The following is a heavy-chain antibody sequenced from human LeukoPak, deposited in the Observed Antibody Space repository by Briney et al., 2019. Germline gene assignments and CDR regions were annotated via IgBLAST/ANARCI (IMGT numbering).Heavy chain of an antibody. CDR2: ISYDGSNK. J-gene: IGHJ4*02. CDR3: ARGHY. CDR1: GFTFSSYA. V-gene: IGHV3-30-3*01. Sequence: GRSLRLSCAASGFTFSSYAMHWVRQAPGKGLEWVAVISYDGSNKYYADSVKGRFTISRDNSKNTLYLQMNSLRAEDTAVYYCARGHYWGRGTLVTVSS.